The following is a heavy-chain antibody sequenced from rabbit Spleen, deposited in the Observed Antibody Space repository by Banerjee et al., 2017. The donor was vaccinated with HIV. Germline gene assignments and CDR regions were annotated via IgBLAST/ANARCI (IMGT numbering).Heavy chain of an antibody. CDR1: GFSISSSYY. CDR2: IRTGNGRA. V-gene: IGHV1S45*01. D-gene: IGHD8-1*01. J-gene: IGHJ6*01. Sequence: QEQLVESGGGLVQPEGSLTLTCTASGFSISSSYYIYWVRQAPGKGLEWIGCIRTGNGRAYYASWAKGRFTISRTSSTTVTLQMTSLTAADTATYFCATDSDGGSSYEDLSLWGPGTLVTVS. CDR3: ATDSDGGSSYEDLSL.